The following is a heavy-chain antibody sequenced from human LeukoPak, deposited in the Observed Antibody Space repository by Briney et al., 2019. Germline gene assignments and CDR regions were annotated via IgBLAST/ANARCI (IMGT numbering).Heavy chain of an antibody. CDR3: AGMYAGSWAAY. CDR2: ISDGGGS. D-gene: IGHD2-8*01. J-gene: IGHJ4*02. V-gene: IGHV4-59*01. CDR1: GGSIRNYY. Sequence: SETLSLTCTVSGGSIRNYYWTWIRQPPGKGLEWIGYISDGGGSNYNPSLKSRVTISVDTSKNQFSLKLSSVTAADTAVQYCAGMYAGSWAAYWGQGTLVPASS.